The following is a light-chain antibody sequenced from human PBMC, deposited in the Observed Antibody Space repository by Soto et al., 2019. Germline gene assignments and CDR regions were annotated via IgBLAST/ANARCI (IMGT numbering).Light chain of an antibody. CDR3: CSYAGTTL. CDR1: SSDVGSYNL. Sequence: QSALTQPASVSGSPGQSITISCTATSSDVGSYNLVSWYQQHPGKAPKLMIYEGSKRPSGVSNRFSGSKSGNTASLTISGLQAEDEADYYCCSYAGTTLFGGGTKLT. V-gene: IGLV2-23*01. CDR2: EGS. J-gene: IGLJ2*01.